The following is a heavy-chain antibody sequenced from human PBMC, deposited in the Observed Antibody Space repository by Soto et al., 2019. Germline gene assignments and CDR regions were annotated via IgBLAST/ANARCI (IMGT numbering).Heavy chain of an antibody. D-gene: IGHD3-3*01. J-gene: IGHJ5*02. CDR1: GGTFSSYA. V-gene: IGHV1-69*13. Sequence: EASVKVCCKASGGTFSSYAISWVRQAPGQGLEWMGGIIPIFGTANYAQKFQGRVTITADESTSTAYMELSSLRSEDTAVYYCARDSSTIFGVVIPNSFDPWGQGTLVTVSS. CDR2: IIPIFGTA. CDR3: ARDSSTIFGVVIPNSFDP.